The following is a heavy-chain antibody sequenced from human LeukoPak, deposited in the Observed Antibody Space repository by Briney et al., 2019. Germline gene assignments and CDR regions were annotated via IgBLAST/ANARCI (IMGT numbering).Heavy chain of an antibody. D-gene: IGHD6-19*01. CDR3: ARLRAGYRSGWYDY. CDR1: GGSISSGSSD. CDR2: IYTSGTT. V-gene: IGHV4-61*02. Sequence: PLSLPCTVSGGSISSGSSDWSGIRQPAGKGREWIGRIYTSGTTNYNPSPKSRVTISVDTSKTQFSLKLSSVTAADTAVYYCARLRAGYRSGWYDYWGQGTLVTVSS. J-gene: IGHJ4*02.